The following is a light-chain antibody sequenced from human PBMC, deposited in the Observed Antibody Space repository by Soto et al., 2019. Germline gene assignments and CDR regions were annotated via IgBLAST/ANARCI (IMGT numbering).Light chain of an antibody. J-gene: IGKJ1*01. CDR1: QSIISW. CDR2: KAS. Sequence: DVQMTQSPSTLSASIGDRITITCRASQSIISWLAWYQQKPGKAPKLLIYKASSLEGGVPSRFSGSGSGTEFTLTISSLQHDYFATYYCQQYDTYSTFGQGTKVEIK. V-gene: IGKV1-5*03. CDR3: QQYDTYST.